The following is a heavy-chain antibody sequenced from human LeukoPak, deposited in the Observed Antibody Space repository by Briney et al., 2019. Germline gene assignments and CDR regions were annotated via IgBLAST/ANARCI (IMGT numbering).Heavy chain of an antibody. Sequence: ASVKVSCKASGYTFTSYYMHWVRQAPGQGLGWMGIINPSGGSTSYAQKFQGRVTMTRDTSTSTVYMELSSLRSEDTAVYYCAREAGGSSGYYLRAFDIWGQGTMVTVSS. CDR1: GYTFTSYY. V-gene: IGHV1-46*01. D-gene: IGHD3-22*01. CDR2: INPSGGST. CDR3: AREAGGSSGYYLRAFDI. J-gene: IGHJ3*02.